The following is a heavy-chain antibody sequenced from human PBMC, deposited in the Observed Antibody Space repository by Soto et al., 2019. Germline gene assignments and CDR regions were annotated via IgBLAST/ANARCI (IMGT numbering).Heavy chain of an antibody. V-gene: IGHV4-59*01. CDR1: GDSISNSY. CDR3: ARGGSGWSGDY. CDR2: VYYSGST. J-gene: IGHJ4*02. D-gene: IGHD6-19*01. Sequence: PSETLSLTCTVSGDSISNSYWIWVRQPPGKGLEWIGYVYYSGSTDYNPSLGSRVTISGDTSKNQFSLKLRSVTAADTAVYYCARGGSGWSGDYWGQGTLVTVSS.